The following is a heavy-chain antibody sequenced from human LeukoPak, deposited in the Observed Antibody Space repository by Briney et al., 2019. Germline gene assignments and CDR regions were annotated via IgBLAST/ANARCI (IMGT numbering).Heavy chain of an antibody. Sequence: SETLSLTCTVSGGSISSSSYYWGWIRQPPGKGLEWIGSIYYSGSTYYNPSLKSRVTISVDMSKNQFSLKLSSVTAADTAVYYCARDPPLLSIAAAGTGFDYWGQGTLVTVSS. V-gene: IGHV4-39*07. D-gene: IGHD6-13*01. CDR1: GGSISSSSYY. CDR3: ARDPPLLSIAAAGTGFDY. J-gene: IGHJ4*02. CDR2: IYYSGST.